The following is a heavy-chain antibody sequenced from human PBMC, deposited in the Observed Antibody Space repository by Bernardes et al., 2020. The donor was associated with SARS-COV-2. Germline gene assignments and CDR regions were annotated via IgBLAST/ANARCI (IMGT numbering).Heavy chain of an antibody. D-gene: IGHD1-26*01. J-gene: IGHJ4*01. V-gene: IGHV3-23*01. CDR1: GFTFSSYA. CDR3: AKDLSGWVVGATLEY. Sequence: GGSLRLSCAASGFTFSSYAMSWVRQAPGKGLEWVSAISGSGGSTYYADSVKGRFTISRDNSKNTLYLQMNSLRAEDTAVYYCAKDLSGWVVGATLEYWGQESLDAVSS. CDR2: ISGSGGST.